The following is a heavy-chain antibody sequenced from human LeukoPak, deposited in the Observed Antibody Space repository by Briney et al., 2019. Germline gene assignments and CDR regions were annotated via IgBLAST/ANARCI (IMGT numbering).Heavy chain of an antibody. J-gene: IGHJ4*02. Sequence: PGGSLRLSCAASGFTFSSYAMHWVRQAPGKGLEWVAVISYDGSNKYYADSVKGRFTISRDNSKNTLYLQMNSLRAEDTAVYYCASLTGTTESWGQGTLVTASS. CDR3: ASLTGTTES. CDR2: ISYDGSNK. CDR1: GFTFSSYA. V-gene: IGHV3-30-3*01. D-gene: IGHD1-7*01.